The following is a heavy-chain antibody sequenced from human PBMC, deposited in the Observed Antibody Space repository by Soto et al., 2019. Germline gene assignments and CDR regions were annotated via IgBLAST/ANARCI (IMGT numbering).Heavy chain of an antibody. CDR3: AFFFSGGRRHTRYRSGLGIPAEPLFDL. Sequence: EGLEWVSAISGSGGSTYYADSVKGRFTISRDNYKNTLYLQMNSLRAEDTAVYYCAFFFSGGRRHTRYRSGLGIPAEPLFDL. D-gene: IGHD2-15*01. CDR2: ISGSGGST. V-gene: IGHV3-23*01. J-gene: IGHJ2*01.